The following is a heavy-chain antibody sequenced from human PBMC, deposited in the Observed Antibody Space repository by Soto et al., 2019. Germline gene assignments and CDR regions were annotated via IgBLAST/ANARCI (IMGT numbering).Heavy chain of an antibody. CDR2: IYPGDSDT. CDR3: ASTHYGKDYYYYGMDV. CDR1: GYSFTSYW. V-gene: IGHV5-51*01. D-gene: IGHD4-17*01. Sequence: GESLKISCKGSGYSFTSYWIGWVRQMPGKGLEWMGIIYPGDSDTRYSPSFQGQVTISADKSISTAYLQWSSLKASDTAMYYCASTHYGKDYYYYGMDVWGQGTTVTVSS. J-gene: IGHJ6*02.